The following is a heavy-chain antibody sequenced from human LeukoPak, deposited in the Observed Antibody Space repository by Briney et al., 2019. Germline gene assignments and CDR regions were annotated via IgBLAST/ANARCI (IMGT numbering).Heavy chain of an antibody. CDR1: GVTFCGYS. D-gene: IGHD6-19*01. CDR3: ARDLREQWLVLSWFDP. V-gene: IGHV3-21*01. J-gene: IGHJ5*02. Sequence: PGGSLRLSSAASGVTFCGYSMNWVRQAPGKGLEWVSSISSSSSYIYYADSVKGRFTISRVNAKNSLYLQMNSLRAEDTAVYYCARDLREQWLVLSWFDPWGQGTLVTVSS. CDR2: ISSSSSYI.